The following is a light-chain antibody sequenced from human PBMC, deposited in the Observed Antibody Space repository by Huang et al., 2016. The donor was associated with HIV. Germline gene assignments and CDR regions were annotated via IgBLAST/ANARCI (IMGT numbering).Light chain of an antibody. Sequence: EVVLTQSPATLSLSPGETATLSCRATQSLNSYLAWYQQKPGQAPRLLLYNASNRAAGIRARFSGSGSGTDFNLTISSLKPEDFAIYYCQQRSKSLTFGGGTTVEIK. CDR1: QSLNSY. CDR2: NAS. J-gene: IGKJ4*01. CDR3: QQRSKSLT. V-gene: IGKV3-11*01.